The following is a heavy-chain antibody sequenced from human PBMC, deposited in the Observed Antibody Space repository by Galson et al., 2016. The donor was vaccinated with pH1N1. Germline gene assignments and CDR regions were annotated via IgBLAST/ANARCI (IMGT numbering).Heavy chain of an antibody. V-gene: IGHV5-51*01. CDR2: IYPGDSDT. CDR1: GYSFSSHW. J-gene: IGHJ4*02. D-gene: IGHD6-19*01. Sequence: QSGAEVTKPGESLKISCQGSGYSFSSHWIGWVRHMPGKGLEWMGIIYPGDSDTKYSPSLQGQVTFSADKSNNPAYVQWNSLKTSATPMYFCARRSAVAGVDYWGQGTLVTVSS. CDR3: ARRSAVAGVDY.